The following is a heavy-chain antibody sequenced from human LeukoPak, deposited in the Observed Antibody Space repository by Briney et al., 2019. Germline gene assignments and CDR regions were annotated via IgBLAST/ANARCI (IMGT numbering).Heavy chain of an antibody. CDR1: GGSITSDSYY. D-gene: IGHD3-22*01. CDR3: SRDATYFYDRSGYYYPYDAFDI. Sequence: PSETLSLTCTVSGGSITSDSYYWSWIRQHPGKGLEWIGYIYYTGATDYSPSLKSRVIISLDTSKNQFSPNLSSVTAADTAVYYCSRDATYFYDRSGYYYPYDAFDIWGQGTMVAVSS. V-gene: IGHV4-31*03. CDR2: IYYTGAT. J-gene: IGHJ3*02.